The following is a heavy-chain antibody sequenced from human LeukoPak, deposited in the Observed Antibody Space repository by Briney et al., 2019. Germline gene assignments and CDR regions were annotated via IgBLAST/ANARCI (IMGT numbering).Heavy chain of an antibody. CDR3: ASLLLYCSGGSFYSDFDY. CDR1: GFTFSSYW. J-gene: IGHJ4*02. D-gene: IGHD2-15*01. Sequence: GGSLRLSCAASGFTFSSYWMSWVRQAPGKGLEWVANIKQDGSEKYYVDSVKGRFTISRDNAKDSLYLQMNSLRAEDTAVYFCASLLLYCSGGSFYSDFDYWGQGTLVTVSS. V-gene: IGHV3-7*03. CDR2: IKQDGSEK.